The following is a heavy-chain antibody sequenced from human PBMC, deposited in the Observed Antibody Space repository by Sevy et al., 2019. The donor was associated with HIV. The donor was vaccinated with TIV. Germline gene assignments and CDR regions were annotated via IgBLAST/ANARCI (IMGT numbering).Heavy chain of an antibody. Sequence: GGSLRLSCAASGFTFSSYAMHWVRQAPGKGLEWVAVISYDGSNKYYADSVKGRFTISRDNSKNTLYLQMNSLRAEETAVYSCARDRVIAHFFDYWGQGTLVTVSS. J-gene: IGHJ4*02. CDR1: GFTFSSYA. D-gene: IGHD2-21*01. CDR3: ARDRVIAHFFDY. V-gene: IGHV3-30-3*01. CDR2: ISYDGSNK.